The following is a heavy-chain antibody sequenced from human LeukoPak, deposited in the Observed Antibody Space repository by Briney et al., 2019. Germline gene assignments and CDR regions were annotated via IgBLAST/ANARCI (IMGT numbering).Heavy chain of an antibody. CDR3: VRDDNRDY. CDR2: IGKTSRDM. D-gene: IGHD1-14*01. Sequence: KSGGSLRLSCAASGLSFSTSTMNWVRQAPGKGLKWISSIGKTSRDMYYADSVRGRFTISRDNAKNSLFLLMNSLRVEDTSVYYCVRDDNRDYWGQGTLVSVSS. J-gene: IGHJ4*02. CDR1: GLSFSTST. V-gene: IGHV3-21*01.